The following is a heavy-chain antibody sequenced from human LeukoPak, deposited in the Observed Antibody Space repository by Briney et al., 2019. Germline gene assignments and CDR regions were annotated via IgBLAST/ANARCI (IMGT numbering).Heavy chain of an antibody. D-gene: IGHD3-16*02. CDR2: IIPMFAAA. J-gene: IGHJ4*02. CDR3: ALPPVIGTSTYYFDY. Sequence: ASVKISCKASGGTFSTFAISWVRQAPGQGLEWMGGIIPMFAAANYPQKFKGRLTIIADESTSSAHMELTSLRAEDTAIYYCALPPVIGTSTYYFDYWGQGTRVTVSS. V-gene: IGHV1-69*13. CDR1: GGTFSTFA.